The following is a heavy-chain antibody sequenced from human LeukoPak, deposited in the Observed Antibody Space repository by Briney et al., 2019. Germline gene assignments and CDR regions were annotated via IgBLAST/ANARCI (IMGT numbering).Heavy chain of an antibody. J-gene: IGHJ3*02. CDR2: IYYSGST. CDR3: ATSIAVAGRDAFDI. CDR1: GGSISSYY. Sequence: PSETLSLTCTVSGGSISSYYWSWIRQPPGKGLEWIGYIYYSGSTNYNPSLKSRVTISVDTSKNQFSLKLSSVTAADTAVYYCATSIAVAGRDAFDIWGQGAMVTVSS. V-gene: IGHV4-59*01. D-gene: IGHD6-19*01.